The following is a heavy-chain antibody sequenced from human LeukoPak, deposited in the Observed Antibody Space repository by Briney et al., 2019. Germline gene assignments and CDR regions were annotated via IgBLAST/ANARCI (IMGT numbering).Heavy chain of an antibody. J-gene: IGHJ4*02. CDR1: GFTFCSYG. CDR2: IRYDGSNK. CDR3: AKDQGGAIDY. V-gene: IGHV3-30*02. D-gene: IGHD3-16*01. Sequence: GRSLRLSCAASGFTFCSYGMHWVRQAPGKGLEWVAFIRYDGSNKYYADSVKGRFTISRDNSKNTLYLKMNSLRAEDTAVYYCAKDQGGAIDYWGQGTLVTVSS.